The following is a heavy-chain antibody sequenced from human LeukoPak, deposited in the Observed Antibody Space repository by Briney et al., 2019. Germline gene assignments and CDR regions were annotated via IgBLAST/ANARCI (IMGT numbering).Heavy chain of an antibody. CDR3: ARDSPQLERRVDSRYYYYGMDV. CDR1: GYTFTSYG. Sequence: ASVKVSCKASGYTFTSYGISWVRQAPGQGLEWMGWISAYNGNTNYAQKFQGRVTMTRDTSISTAYMELSRLRSDDTAVYYCARDSPQLERRVDSRYYYYGMDVWGQGTTVTVSS. J-gene: IGHJ6*02. V-gene: IGHV1-18*01. D-gene: IGHD1-1*01. CDR2: ISAYNGNT.